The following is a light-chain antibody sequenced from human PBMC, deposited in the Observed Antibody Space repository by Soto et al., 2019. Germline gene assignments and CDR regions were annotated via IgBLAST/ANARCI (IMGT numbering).Light chain of an antibody. Sequence: DVVMTQSPLSLPVTLGQPASISCRSSQSLIHSDGNTYLNWFQQRPGQSPRRLIYEVSDRDSGVPDRFSGSGSGTDFPLKISRVEAEDVGVYYCMQGTRWPWTFGQGTEVEIK. J-gene: IGKJ1*01. CDR2: EVS. V-gene: IGKV2-30*02. CDR3: MQGTRWPWT. CDR1: QSLIHSDGNTY.